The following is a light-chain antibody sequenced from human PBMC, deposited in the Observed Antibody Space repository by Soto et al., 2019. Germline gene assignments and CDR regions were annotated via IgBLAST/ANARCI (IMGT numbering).Light chain of an antibody. V-gene: IGKV1-39*01. CDR2: AAS. J-gene: IGKJ4*01. CDR3: QHVYSYPLA. CDR1: QSISSY. Sequence: DIQMTQSPSSLSASVGDRVTITCRASQSISSYLNWYQQKPGKAPKLLIYAASSLQSGVPSRFSGSGSGTDFTLTISSLQPEDFATYYCQHVYSYPLAFGGGTKVDIK.